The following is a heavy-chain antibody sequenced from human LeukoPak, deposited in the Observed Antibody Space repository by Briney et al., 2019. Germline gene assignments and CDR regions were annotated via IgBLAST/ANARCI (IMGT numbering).Heavy chain of an antibody. CDR1: GGSISSYY. V-gene: IGHV4-59*08. Sequence: PSETLSLTCTVSGGSISSYYWSWIRQPPGKGLEWIGYIYYSGSTNYNPSLKSRVTISVDTSKNQFSLKLSSVTAADTAVYYCARLFQKSGGVDYWGQGTLVTVSS. CDR2: IYYSGST. D-gene: IGHD3-10*01. J-gene: IGHJ4*02. CDR3: ARLFQKSGGVDY.